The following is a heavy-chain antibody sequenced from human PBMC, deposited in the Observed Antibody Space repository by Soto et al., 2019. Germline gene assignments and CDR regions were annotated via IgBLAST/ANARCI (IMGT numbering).Heavy chain of an antibody. D-gene: IGHD3-22*01. CDR1: GFSFSDYY. Sequence: PGGSLRLSCAASGFSFSDYYINWVRQAPGKGLEWVGRTRNKASSYTTDYAAFVKGRFTISRDDPKNLIYLQMNSLKTEDTAVYYCAREGSSSGPDYEYWGQGTLVTVSS. V-gene: IGHV3-72*01. J-gene: IGHJ4*02. CDR2: TRNKASSYTT. CDR3: AREGSSSGPDYEY.